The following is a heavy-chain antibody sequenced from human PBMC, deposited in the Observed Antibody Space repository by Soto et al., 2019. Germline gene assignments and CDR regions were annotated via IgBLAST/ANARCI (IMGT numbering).Heavy chain of an antibody. CDR2: IYYSGST. CDR1: GGSISSSSYY. D-gene: IGHD2-2*01. V-gene: IGHV4-39*01. J-gene: IGHJ4*02. CDR3: ARRGVVPAAQLDY. Sequence: QLQLQESGPGLVKPSETLSLTCTVSGGSISSSSYYWGWIRQPPGKGLEWIGSIYYSGSTYYNPSLKSRVTISVDTSKNQFSLKLSSVTAADTAVYYCARRGVVPAAQLDYWGQGTLVTVSS.